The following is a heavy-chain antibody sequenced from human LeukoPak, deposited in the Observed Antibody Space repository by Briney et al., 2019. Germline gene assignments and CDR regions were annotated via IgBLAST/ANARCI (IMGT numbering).Heavy chain of an antibody. D-gene: IGHD6-13*01. CDR3: AGDYSSSWFLFDY. Sequence: GGSLRLSCAASGFTFDNYGMIWVRQAPGKGLEWVSGIDWNGGSTSYADSVKGRFTISRDNAKNSLYLQMNDLRAEDTALYYCAGDYSSSWFLFDYWGQGTLVTVSS. J-gene: IGHJ4*02. CDR2: IDWNGGST. V-gene: IGHV3-20*04. CDR1: GFTFDNYG.